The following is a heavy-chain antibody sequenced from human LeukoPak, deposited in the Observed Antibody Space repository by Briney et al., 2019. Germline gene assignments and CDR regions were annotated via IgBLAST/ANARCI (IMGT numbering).Heavy chain of an antibody. J-gene: IGHJ3*02. D-gene: IGHD3-9*01. CDR1: GGSFSGYY. CDR3: ARDPPLRHYDILTGYRGLAPGYAFDI. V-gene: IGHV4-34*01. Sequence: SETLSLTCAVYGGSFSGYYWSWIRQPPGKGLEWIGEINHSGSTNYNPSLKSRVTISVDTPKNQFSLKLSSVTAADTAVYYCARDPPLRHYDILTGYRGLAPGYAFDIWGQGTMVTVSS. CDR2: INHSGST.